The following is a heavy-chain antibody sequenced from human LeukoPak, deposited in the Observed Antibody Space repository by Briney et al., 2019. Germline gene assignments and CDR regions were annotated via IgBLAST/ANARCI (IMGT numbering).Heavy chain of an antibody. CDR3: ATDGDYDWNYRSGFDS. V-gene: IGHV3-21*01. D-gene: IGHD1-7*01. CDR1: GFTFSGYV. Sequence: GGSLRLSCAASGFTFSGYVMTWVRQAPGKGLECVSSITFSSSHIYYADSVKGRFTISRDNTKDSLYLQMNSLRAEDTAVYYCATDGDYDWNYRSGFDSWGQGTLVTVSS. CDR2: ITFSSSHI. J-gene: IGHJ4*02.